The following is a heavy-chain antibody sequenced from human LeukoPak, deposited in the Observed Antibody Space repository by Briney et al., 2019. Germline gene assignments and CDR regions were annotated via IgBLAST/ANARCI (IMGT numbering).Heavy chain of an antibody. CDR3: LSTVDYWYFDL. V-gene: IGHV3-74*01. CDR1: GCTFSSHW. D-gene: IGHD6-19*01. CDR2: VNSEGGGT. Sequence: GGSLRLSCAASGCTFSSHWMHWVRKPPGKGLMGVSRVNSEGGGTTYADSASDRFTISRTNAKNTLYLQINSLRAEDTAVYYCLSTVDYWYFDLWGRGTLVTVSS. J-gene: IGHJ2*01.